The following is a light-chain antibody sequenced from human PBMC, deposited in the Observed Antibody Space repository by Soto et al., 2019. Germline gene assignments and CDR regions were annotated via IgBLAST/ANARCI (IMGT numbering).Light chain of an antibody. J-gene: IGLJ1*01. Sequence: QSVLTQPPSVSGAPGQRVTIFCTGTSSDVGGYDFVSWYQHHPGKAPKLIIYEVRTRPSGVSDRFSGSKSGNTASLTISGLQAEDEADYYCSSYTSDWGVFGTGTKLTVL. CDR1: SSDVGGYDF. CDR2: EVR. CDR3: SSYTSDWGV. V-gene: IGLV2-14*01.